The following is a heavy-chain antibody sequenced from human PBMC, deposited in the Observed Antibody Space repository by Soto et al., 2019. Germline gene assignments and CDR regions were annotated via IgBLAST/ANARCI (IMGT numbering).Heavy chain of an antibody. J-gene: IGHJ4*02. CDR3: VRDRSGSYLEGFDY. D-gene: IGHD1-26*01. CDR2: IKHDGSEK. Sequence: EVQLVESGGGLVQLGGSRRLSCAASGFTFSSFWMTWVRQAPGKGLEWVANIKHDGSEKYYVESVKGRFTISRDNARNSLFLEMKSLRSEDTAVYSCVRDRSGSYLEGFDYWGQGTLVTASS. CDR1: GFTFSSFW. V-gene: IGHV3-7*01.